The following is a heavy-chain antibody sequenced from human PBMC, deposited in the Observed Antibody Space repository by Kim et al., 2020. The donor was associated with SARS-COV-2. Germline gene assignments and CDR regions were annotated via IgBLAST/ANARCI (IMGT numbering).Heavy chain of an antibody. V-gene: IGHV6-1*01. J-gene: IGHJ6*03. Sequence: DNAVTVKSRITINPDPSKNQFSLQLNSVTPEDTAVYYCARDFAHYYYYMDVWGKGTTVTVSS. CDR3: ARDFAHYYYYMDV.